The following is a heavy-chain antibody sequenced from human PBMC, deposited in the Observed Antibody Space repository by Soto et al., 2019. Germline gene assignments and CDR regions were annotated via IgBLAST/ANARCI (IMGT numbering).Heavy chain of an antibody. Sequence: LRLSCAASGFTFGSYSMNWVRQAPGKLLEWVSSISSSSSYIYYADSVKGRFTISRDNAKNSLYLQMNSLRAEDTAVYYCARDRSAGEYFHHWGQGTLVTVSS. J-gene: IGHJ1*01. CDR1: GFTFGSYS. CDR3: ARDRSAGEYFHH. CDR2: ISSSSSYI. V-gene: IGHV3-21*01.